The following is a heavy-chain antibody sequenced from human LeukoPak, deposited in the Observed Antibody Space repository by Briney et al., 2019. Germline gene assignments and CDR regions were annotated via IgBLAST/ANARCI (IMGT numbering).Heavy chain of an antibody. Sequence: GGSLRLPCADSGFTSSSYATSWVRQAPGKALEWVSVISGSGGATYYADSVKGRFTISRDNSKNTLYLQMNSLRAEDTAVYYCAKDGVATITYDYWGQGTLVTVSS. J-gene: IGHJ4*02. CDR3: AKDGVATITYDY. V-gene: IGHV3-23*01. CDR2: ISGSGGAT. CDR1: GFTSSSYA. D-gene: IGHD5-12*01.